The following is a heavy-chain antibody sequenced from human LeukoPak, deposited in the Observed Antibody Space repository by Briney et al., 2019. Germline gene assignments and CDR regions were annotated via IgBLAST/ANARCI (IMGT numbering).Heavy chain of an antibody. CDR1: GYTFTSYA. CDR2: INPSGGST. Sequence: GASVKVSCKASGYTFTSYAMHWVRQAPGQGLEWMGIINPSGGSTSYAQKFQGRVTMTRDTSTSTVYMELSSLRSEDTAVYYCAREGLYYDFWSGMDVWGQGTTVTVSS. J-gene: IGHJ6*02. CDR3: AREGLYYDFWSGMDV. D-gene: IGHD3-3*01. V-gene: IGHV1-46*01.